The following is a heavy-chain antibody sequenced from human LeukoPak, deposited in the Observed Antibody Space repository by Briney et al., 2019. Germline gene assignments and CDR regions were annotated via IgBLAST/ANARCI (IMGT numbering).Heavy chain of an antibody. CDR2: IHPTVGDT. CDR1: GYTFTSYF. CDR3: ARYGFSSVWQGGWHAFDI. Sequence: ASVKVSCKASGYTFTSYFLHWVRQAPGQGLEWMGIIHPTVGDTTYAQKFQGRVTMTRDMSTGTVYMDLSSLRSEDTAVYYCARYGFSSVWQGGWHAFDIWGQGTTVTVSS. J-gene: IGHJ3*02. V-gene: IGHV1-46*01. D-gene: IGHD6-25*01.